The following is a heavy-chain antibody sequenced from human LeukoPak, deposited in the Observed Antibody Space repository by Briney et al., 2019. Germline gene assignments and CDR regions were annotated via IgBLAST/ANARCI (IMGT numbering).Heavy chain of an antibody. D-gene: IGHD3-3*01. CDR2: ISSSTSYI. V-gene: IGHV3-21*01. J-gene: IGHJ4*02. CDR1: GFSSYN. Sequence: GGSLRLSCAASGFSSYNMNWVRQAPGKGLEWVSSISSSTSYISYADSVKGRFTISRDNAKNSLYLQMNSLRAEDTAVYYCARAYYDFWSGYYNGWNYFDYWGQGTLVTVSS. CDR3: ARAYYDFWSGYYNGWNYFDY.